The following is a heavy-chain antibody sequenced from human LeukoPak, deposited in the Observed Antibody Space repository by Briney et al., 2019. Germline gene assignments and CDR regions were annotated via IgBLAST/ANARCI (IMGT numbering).Heavy chain of an antibody. CDR1: GYTFTSYY. J-gene: IGHJ4*02. V-gene: IGHV1-46*01. D-gene: IGHD3-22*01. Sequence: GASVKVSCKASGYTFTSYYMHWVRQAPGQGLEWMGLINPSGGSTSYAQKFQGRVTMTRDTSTSTVYMELSSLRSEDTAVYYCARREGSDYDSSGYLDYWGQGTLVTVSS. CDR2: INPSGGST. CDR3: ARREGSDYDSSGYLDY.